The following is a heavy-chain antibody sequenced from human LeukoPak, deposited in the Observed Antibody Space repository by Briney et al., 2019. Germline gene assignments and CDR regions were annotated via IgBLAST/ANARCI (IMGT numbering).Heavy chain of an antibody. D-gene: IGHD3-3*01. V-gene: IGHV4-34*01. CDR3: ARGRRKITIFGVVRNWFDP. J-gene: IGHJ5*02. CDR1: GGSFSGYY. CDR2: INHSGST. Sequence: SETLSLTCAVYGGSFSGYYWSWIRQPPGKGLEWSGEINHSGSTNYNQSLKSRVTISVDTSKNQFSLKLSSVTAADTAVYYCARGRRKITIFGVVRNWFDPWGQGTLVTVSS.